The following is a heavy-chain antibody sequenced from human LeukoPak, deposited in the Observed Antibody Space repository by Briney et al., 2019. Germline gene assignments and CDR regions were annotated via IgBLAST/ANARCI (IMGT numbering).Heavy chain of an antibody. CDR3: ARGLGVTDAFDI. J-gene: IGHJ3*02. Sequence: ASVKVSCKASGYDFTKYAVQWVRQAPGQRLEWMGWIDAGNGRTKYSQDFQGRVTITRDTSASIAYMELSSLRSEDTAVYYCARGLGVTDAFDIWGQGTMVTVSS. CDR1: GYDFTKYA. V-gene: IGHV1-3*03. D-gene: IGHD2-21*02. CDR2: IDAGNGRT.